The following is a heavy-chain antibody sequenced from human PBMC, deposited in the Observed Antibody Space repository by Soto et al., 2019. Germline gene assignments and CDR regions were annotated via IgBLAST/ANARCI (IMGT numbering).Heavy chain of an antibody. J-gene: IGHJ4*02. V-gene: IGHV3-21*01. CDR3: AKAGWSYDTGEWGFDY. CDR2: ISSSDVYT. D-gene: IGHD1-26*01. Sequence: GGSLRLSCAASGFDFSFYSMAWVRQVPGKGLEWVSLISSSDVYTNYAGSVRGRFTVSRDDAKNSLYLQMNSLRVEDTAVYYCAKAGWSYDTGEWGFDYWGQGTLVTVYS. CDR1: GFDFSFYS.